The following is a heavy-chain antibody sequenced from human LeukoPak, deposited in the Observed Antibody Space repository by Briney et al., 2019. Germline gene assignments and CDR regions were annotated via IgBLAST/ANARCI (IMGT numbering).Heavy chain of an antibody. CDR2: IRGKTDGGTT. V-gene: IGHV3-15*07. Sequence: GGSLRLSCAASGFTFSSYGMHWVRQAPGKGLEWVGRIRGKTDGGTTDYAAPVKGRFTISRDDSKNTLYLQMNSLKTEDTAVYYCTTGIRIDYYDSSGYFDYWGQGTLVTVSS. CDR3: TTGIRIDYYDSSGYFDY. D-gene: IGHD3-22*01. J-gene: IGHJ4*02. CDR1: GFTFSSYG.